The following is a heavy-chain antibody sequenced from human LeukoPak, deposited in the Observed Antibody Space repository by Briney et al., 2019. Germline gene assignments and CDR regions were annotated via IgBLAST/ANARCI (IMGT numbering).Heavy chain of an antibody. CDR1: GGSFSGYY. D-gene: IGHD4-23*01. V-gene: IGHV4-34*01. J-gene: IGHJ4*02. Sequence: SETLSLTCAVYGGSFSGYYWSWIRQPPGKGLEWIGEINHSGSTNYNLSLKSRVTISVDTSKNQFSLKLSSVTAADTAVYYCARRSGDYGGNFDYWGQGTLVTVSS. CDR2: INHSGST. CDR3: ARRSGDYGGNFDY.